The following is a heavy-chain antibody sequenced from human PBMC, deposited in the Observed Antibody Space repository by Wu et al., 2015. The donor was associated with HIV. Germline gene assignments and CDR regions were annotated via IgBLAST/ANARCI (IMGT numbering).Heavy chain of an antibody. J-gene: IGHJ4*02. CDR2: INPKSGGT. CDR3: ARTPVVEFYDSSGYQDY. V-gene: IGHV1-2*02. CDR1: GYTFTGYF. Sequence: QVQLVQSGAEMKKPGASVKVSCKASGYTFTGYFMHWVRQAPGQGLEWMGWINPKSGGTNYAQKFQGRVTMTRDTSISTAYMEVRRLTSDDTAVYYCARTPVVEFYDSSGYQDYWGQGTQVIVSS. D-gene: IGHD3-22*01.